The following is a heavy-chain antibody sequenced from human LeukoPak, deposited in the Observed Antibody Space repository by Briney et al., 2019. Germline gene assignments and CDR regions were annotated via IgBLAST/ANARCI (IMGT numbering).Heavy chain of an antibody. V-gene: IGHV3-74*01. J-gene: IGHJ4*02. D-gene: IGHD6-13*01. CDR2: INSDGSST. CDR1: GFTFSSYW. Sequence: GSLRLSCAASGFTFSSYWMHWVRQAPGKGLVWVSRINSDGSSTSYADSVKGRFTISRDNAKNTVYLQMNSLRAEDTAEYYCARWAATGDFGYWGQGTLVTVPS. CDR3: ARWAATGDFGY.